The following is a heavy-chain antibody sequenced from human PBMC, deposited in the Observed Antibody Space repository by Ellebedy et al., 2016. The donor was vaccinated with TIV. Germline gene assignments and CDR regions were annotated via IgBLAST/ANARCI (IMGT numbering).Heavy chain of an antibody. Sequence: LRLXXAVSGGSISSGGYSWSWIRQPPGKGLEWIGYIYHSGSTYYNPSLKSRVTISVDRSKNQFSLNLNSVTAADTAVYYCARERHYYDSSGSRWGYWGQGTLVTVSS. D-gene: IGHD3-22*01. CDR1: GGSISSGGYS. V-gene: IGHV4-30-2*01. J-gene: IGHJ4*02. CDR2: IYHSGST. CDR3: ARERHYYDSSGSRWGY.